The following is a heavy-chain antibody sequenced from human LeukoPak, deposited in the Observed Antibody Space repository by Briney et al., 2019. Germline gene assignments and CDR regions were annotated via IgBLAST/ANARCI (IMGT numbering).Heavy chain of an antibody. CDR1: GFTFSSYS. Sequence: PGGSLRLSCAASGFTFSSYSMNWVRQAPGKGLEWVSSISSSSSYIYYADSVKGRFTISRDNAKNSLYLQMNSLRAEDTAVYYCVSQTMVRGVPPTHYYYYGVDVWGKGTAVTVSS. V-gene: IGHV3-21*01. CDR3: VSQTMVRGVPPTHYYYYGVDV. D-gene: IGHD3-10*01. J-gene: IGHJ6*04. CDR2: ISSSSSYI.